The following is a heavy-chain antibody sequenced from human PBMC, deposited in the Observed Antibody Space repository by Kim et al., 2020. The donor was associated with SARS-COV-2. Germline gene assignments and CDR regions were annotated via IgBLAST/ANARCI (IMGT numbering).Heavy chain of an antibody. J-gene: IGHJ4*02. Sequence: GGSLRRSCAASGFTFSSYWMSWVRQAPGKGLEWVANIKQDGSEKYYVDSVKGRFTISRDNAKNSLYLQMNSLRAEDTAVYYCASYDSSGYFAYYFDYWGQGTLVTVSP. CDR3: ASYDSSGYFAYYFDY. CDR1: GFTFSSYW. CDR2: IKQDGSEK. D-gene: IGHD3-22*01. V-gene: IGHV3-7*03.